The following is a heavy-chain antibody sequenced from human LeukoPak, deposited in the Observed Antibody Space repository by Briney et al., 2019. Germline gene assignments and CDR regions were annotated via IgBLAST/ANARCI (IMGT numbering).Heavy chain of an antibody. CDR3: AKRSYDILIGYFDAFDM. CDR1: GLTFSNYA. V-gene: IGHV3-30*02. D-gene: IGHD3-9*01. Sequence: PGGSLRLSCAASGLTFSNYAMHWVRQAPGKGLEWVAFIQYDGTLAYYADSVRGRFTISRDNAKNTLFLQMNSLRAEDTAIYYCAKRSYDILIGYFDAFDMWGQGTMVTVSS. J-gene: IGHJ3*02. CDR2: IQYDGTLA.